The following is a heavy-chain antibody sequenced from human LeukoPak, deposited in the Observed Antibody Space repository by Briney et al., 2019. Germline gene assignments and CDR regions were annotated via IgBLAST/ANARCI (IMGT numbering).Heavy chain of an antibody. CDR1: GFTFSDFG. CDR2: IYSGGST. V-gene: IGHV3-53*01. D-gene: IGHD2-8*01. CDR3: ARDPGLMDVRGAFDI. J-gene: IGHJ3*02. Sequence: PGGSLRLSCAASGFTFSDFGMHWVRQAPGKGLEWVSVIYSGGSTYYADSVKGRFTISRDNSKNTLYLQMNSLRAEDTAVYYCARDPGLMDVRGAFDIWGQGPMVTVSS.